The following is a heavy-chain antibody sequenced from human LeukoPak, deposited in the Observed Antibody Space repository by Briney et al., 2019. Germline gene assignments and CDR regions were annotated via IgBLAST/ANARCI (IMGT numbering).Heavy chain of an antibody. CDR3: ARVYGSGRPSSYFDY. D-gene: IGHD3-10*01. J-gene: IGHJ4*02. CDR2: ISSSSSYI. CDR1: GFTFSSYS. V-gene: IGHV3-21*01. Sequence: GGSLRLSCAASGFTFSSYSMNWVRQAPGKGLEWVSSISSSSSYIYSADSVKGRFTISRDNAKNSLYLQMNSLRAEDTAVYYCARVYGSGRPSSYFDYWGQGTLVTVSS.